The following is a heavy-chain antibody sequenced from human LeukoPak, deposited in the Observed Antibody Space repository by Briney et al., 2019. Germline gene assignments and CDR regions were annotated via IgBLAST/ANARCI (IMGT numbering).Heavy chain of an antibody. CDR1: GESFIHFY. D-gene: IGHD3-9*01. Sequence: SETLSLTCAVYGESFIHFYWTWIRQSPGRGLEWIGEINHSGSTNYNPSLKSRVTSSIDTSRNQFSLRLTSVTVADTAVYYCARRGRDSDWFPTTIDYWGQGSLVTVSS. V-gene: IGHV4-34*01. CDR3: ARRGRDSDWFPTTIDY. CDR2: INHSGST. J-gene: IGHJ4*02.